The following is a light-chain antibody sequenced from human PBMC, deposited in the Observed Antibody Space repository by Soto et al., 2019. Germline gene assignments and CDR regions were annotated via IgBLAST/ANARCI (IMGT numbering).Light chain of an antibody. CDR1: GSNIGRNT. CDR3: DAWDDSLNGWV. Sequence: QSVLTQPPSASGTPGQRVTISCSGSGSNIGRNTVNWYQQLPGTAPKLLIYSNNQRPSGVPDRFSGSKSGTSVSLAISGLQSEDEADYYCDAWDDSLNGWVFGGGTKLTVL. J-gene: IGLJ3*02. V-gene: IGLV1-44*01. CDR2: SNN.